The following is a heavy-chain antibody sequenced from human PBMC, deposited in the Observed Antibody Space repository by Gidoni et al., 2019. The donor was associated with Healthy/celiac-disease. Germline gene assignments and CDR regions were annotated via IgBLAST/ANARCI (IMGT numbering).Heavy chain of an antibody. CDR1: GFTFSGSA. CDR2: IRSKANSYAT. J-gene: IGHJ2*01. CDR3: TRHPRMSSGYSYWYFDL. Sequence: EVQLVESGGGLVQPGGSLKLSCAASGFTFSGSAMHWVRQASGKGLEWVGRIRSKANSYATAYAASVKGRFTISRDDSKNTAYLQMNSLKTEDTAVYYCTRHPRMSSGYSYWYFDLWGRGTLVTVSS. V-gene: IGHV3-73*02. D-gene: IGHD3-22*01.